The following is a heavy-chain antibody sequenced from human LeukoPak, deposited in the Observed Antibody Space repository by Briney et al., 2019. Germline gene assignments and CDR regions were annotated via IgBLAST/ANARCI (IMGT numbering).Heavy chain of an antibody. CDR3: ARGRYDYVWGSYRPNWFDP. Sequence: SETLSLTCTVSGGSISSGDYYWSWIRQPPGKGLEWIGCIYYSGSTYYNPSLRSRVTISVDTSKNQFSLKLSSVTAADTAVYYCARGRYDYVWGSYRPNWFDPWGQGTLVTVSS. CDR1: GGSISSGDYY. J-gene: IGHJ5*02. V-gene: IGHV4-30-4*01. D-gene: IGHD3-16*02. CDR2: IYYSGST.